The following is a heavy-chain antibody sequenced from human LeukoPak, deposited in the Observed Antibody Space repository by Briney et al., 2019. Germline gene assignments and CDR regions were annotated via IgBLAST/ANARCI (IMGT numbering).Heavy chain of an antibody. CDR2: ISGYNGNT. Sequence: ASVKVSCKASGYTFSTHDITWVRQAPGQGLEWMGWISGYNGNTNYAQKLQGRVTMTTDTSTSTAYMELRSLRSDDTAVYYCARGYYYDSSGYFDYWGQGTLVTVSS. D-gene: IGHD3-22*01. V-gene: IGHV1-18*01. CDR3: ARGYYYDSSGYFDY. CDR1: GYTFSTHD. J-gene: IGHJ4*02.